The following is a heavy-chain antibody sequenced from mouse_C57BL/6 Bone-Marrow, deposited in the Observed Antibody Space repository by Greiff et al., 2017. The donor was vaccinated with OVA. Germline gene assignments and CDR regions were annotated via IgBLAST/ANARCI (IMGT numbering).Heavy chain of an antibody. CDR3: ATKGLCSSYWYFDV. D-gene: IGHD1-1*01. Sequence: QVQLQQPGAELVRPGSSVKLSCKASGYTFTSYWMHWVKQRPIQGLEWIGNIDPSDSETHYNQKFKDKATLTVDKSSSTAYMQLSSLTSEDSAVYYCATKGLCSSYWYFDVWGTGTTVTVSS. CDR2: IDPSDSET. CDR1: GYTFTSYW. J-gene: IGHJ1*03. V-gene: IGHV1-52*01.